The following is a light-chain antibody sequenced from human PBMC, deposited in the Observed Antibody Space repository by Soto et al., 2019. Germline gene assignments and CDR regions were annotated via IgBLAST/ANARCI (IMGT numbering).Light chain of an antibody. Sequence: EILMTQSPATLSVSPGERATLSCRASQSVSRNLAWYQQKPGQPPSLLIYGASTRATGMPARFSGSGSGTEFTLSISSLQFEDFAVYYCQQYHNWPPWTFGQGTKVEVK. J-gene: IGKJ1*01. CDR1: QSVSRN. CDR3: QQYHNWPPWT. CDR2: GAS. V-gene: IGKV3-15*01.